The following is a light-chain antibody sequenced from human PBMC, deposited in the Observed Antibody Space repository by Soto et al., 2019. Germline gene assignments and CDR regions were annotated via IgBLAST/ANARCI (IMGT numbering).Light chain of an antibody. V-gene: IGLV1-40*01. CDR1: SSNIGAGYG. Sequence: QSVLTQPPSVSGAPGQRVTISCTGSSSNIGAGYGVHWYQQLPRTAPKLLIYDNNNRPSGVPDRFSGSKSGTSASLAITGLQAEDEADYYCQSYDSSLSVVFGGGTQLTVL. J-gene: IGLJ2*01. CDR2: DNN. CDR3: QSYDSSLSVV.